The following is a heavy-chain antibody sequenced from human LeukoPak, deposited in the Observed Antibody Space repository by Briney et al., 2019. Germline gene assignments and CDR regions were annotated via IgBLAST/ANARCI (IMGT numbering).Heavy chain of an antibody. D-gene: IGHD5-24*01. V-gene: IGHV3-48*03. Sequence: GGSLRLSCAASGFRFDTYELNWVRQAPGKGLEWVSCISTTGRTTYYGDSVQGRFTMSRDNAKNSVYLQLNSLRADDTAVYYCAGKPRDGYNDGRFDFWGRGTLVTVSS. CDR1: GFRFDTYE. CDR3: AGKPRDGYNDGRFDF. J-gene: IGHJ4*02. CDR2: ISTTGRTT.